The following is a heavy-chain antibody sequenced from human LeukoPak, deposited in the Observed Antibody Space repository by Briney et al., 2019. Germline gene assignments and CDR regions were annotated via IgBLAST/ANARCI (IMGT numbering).Heavy chain of an antibody. Sequence: GGSLRLSCAASGFTFSSYSMNWVRQAPGKGLEWVSSISSSSSYIYYADSVKGRFTISRDNAKNSLYLQMNSLRVEDTAVHYCARVGNHDAFDIWGQGTMVTVSS. D-gene: IGHD1-26*01. CDR2: ISSSSSYI. V-gene: IGHV3-21*01. J-gene: IGHJ3*02. CDR1: GFTFSSYS. CDR3: ARVGNHDAFDI.